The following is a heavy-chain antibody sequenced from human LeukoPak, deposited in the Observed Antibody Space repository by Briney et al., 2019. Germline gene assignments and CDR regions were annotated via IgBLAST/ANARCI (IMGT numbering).Heavy chain of an antibody. V-gene: IGHV4-34*01. J-gene: IGHJ4*02. CDR3: ARGGYCSGGSCYLHFDY. CDR1: GGSFSGYY. CDR2: INHSGST. Sequence: PSETLSLTCAVYGGSFSGYYWSWIRQPPGKVLEWIGEINHSGSTNYNPSLKSRVTISVDTSKTQFSLKLSSVTAAGTAVYYCARGGYCSGGSCYLHFDYWGQGTLVTVSS. D-gene: IGHD2-15*01.